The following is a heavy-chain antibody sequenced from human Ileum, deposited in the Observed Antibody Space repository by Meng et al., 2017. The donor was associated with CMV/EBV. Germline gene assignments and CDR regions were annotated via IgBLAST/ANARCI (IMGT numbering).Heavy chain of an antibody. J-gene: IGHJ3*02. CDR2: LYYTGDPT. Sequence: GESLKISCTASGFAFSNSVMIWVRQAPGKGLEWVSTLYYTGDPTYYADSVKGRFTISRDTSTSTLYLQLNGLRAEDTALYYCAKGIDSGSHYRAFEILGQGTMVTVSS. V-gene: IGHV3-23*01. CDR1: GFAFSNSV. D-gene: IGHD3-22*01. CDR3: AKGIDSGSHYRAFEI.